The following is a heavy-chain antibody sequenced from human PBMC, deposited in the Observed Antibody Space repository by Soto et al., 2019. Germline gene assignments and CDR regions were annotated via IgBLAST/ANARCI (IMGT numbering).Heavy chain of an antibody. J-gene: IGHJ4*02. CDR2: INSDGSST. D-gene: IGHD3-22*01. Sequence: PGESLKISCAASGFTFSSYWMHWVRQAPGKGLVWVSRINSDGSSTSYADSVKGRFTISRDNAKNTLYLQMNSLRAEDTAVYYCARESDSSGYYLDYFDYWGQGTLVTVSS. CDR3: ARESDSSGYYLDYFDY. V-gene: IGHV3-74*01. CDR1: GFTFSSYW.